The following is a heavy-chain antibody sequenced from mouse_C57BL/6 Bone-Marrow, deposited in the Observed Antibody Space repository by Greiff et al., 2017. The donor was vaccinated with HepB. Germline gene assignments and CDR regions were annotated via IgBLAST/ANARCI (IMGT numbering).Heavy chain of an antibody. J-gene: IGHJ2*01. CDR3: TRGTTVFDY. Sequence: EVKLMESGPELVKPGASVKISCKASGYSFTGYYMHWVKQSPENSLEWIGEINPGTGNTNYNQKFKDKATLTVDKSSSSAYMQLKSLTSEESVVYYCTRGTTVFDYWGQGTTLTVSS. D-gene: IGHD1-1*01. V-gene: IGHV1-42*01. CDR1: GYSFTGYY. CDR2: INPGTGNT.